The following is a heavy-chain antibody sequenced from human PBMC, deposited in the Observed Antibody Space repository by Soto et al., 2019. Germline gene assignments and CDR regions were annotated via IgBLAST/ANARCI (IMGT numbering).Heavy chain of an antibody. D-gene: IGHD3-10*01. Sequence: PSETLSVTCTLSAGSMSTSEYYWSCIRRHPVRGLEWICYVYVSGDTLYNPSLESRVVISLDTAENRFSLKLTPVTAADTAVYHCARDPRRTRGWHYDLWGRVPLVAVCS. V-gene: IGHV4-31*02. J-gene: IGHJ2*01. CDR3: ARDPRRTRGWHYDL. CDR2: VYVSGDT. CDR1: AGSMSTSEYY.